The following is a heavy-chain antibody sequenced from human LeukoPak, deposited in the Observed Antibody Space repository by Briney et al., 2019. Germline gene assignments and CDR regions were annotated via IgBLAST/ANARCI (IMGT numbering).Heavy chain of an antibody. Sequence: ASVKVSCKASGYTFTSYGISWVRQAPGQGLEWMGWISAYNGNTNYAQKLQGRVTMTTDTSTSTAYMELRSLRSDDTAVYYCAKHPTLGIYGVTFDYWGQGTLVTVSS. CDR1: GYTFTSYG. CDR2: ISAYNGNT. V-gene: IGHV1-18*01. CDR3: AKHPTLGIYGVTFDY. D-gene: IGHD4-17*01. J-gene: IGHJ4*02.